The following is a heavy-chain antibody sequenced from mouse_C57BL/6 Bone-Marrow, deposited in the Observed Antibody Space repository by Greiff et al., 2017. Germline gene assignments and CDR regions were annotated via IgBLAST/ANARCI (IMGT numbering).Heavy chain of an antibody. CDR2: INPNYGGT. Sequence: EVQLQQSGPELVKPGASVKISCKAPGYSFTDYYMNWVKQSHGKSLEWIGDINPNYGGTSYNQKFKGKATLTVDKSSSTAYMELRSLTSEDSAVYYCARGGSVMDYWGQGTSVTVSS. CDR3: ARGGSVMDY. D-gene: IGHD1-1*02. V-gene: IGHV1-26*01. J-gene: IGHJ4*01. CDR1: GYSFTDYY.